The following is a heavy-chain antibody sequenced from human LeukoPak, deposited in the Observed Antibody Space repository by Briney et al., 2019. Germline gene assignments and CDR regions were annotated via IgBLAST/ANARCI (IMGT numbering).Heavy chain of an antibody. CDR1: GFTFSTYG. CDR3: AKDLRLWLQTDDAFDI. J-gene: IGHJ3*02. Sequence: GRSLRLSCAASGFTFSTYGMHWVRQAPGKGLEWVALIPYDGSNKYYADSVKGRFTISRDNSKNTLYLQMNSLRAEDTAVYYCAKDLRLWLQTDDAFDIWGQGTIVTVSS. D-gene: IGHD5-18*01. V-gene: IGHV3-30*18. CDR2: IPYDGSNK.